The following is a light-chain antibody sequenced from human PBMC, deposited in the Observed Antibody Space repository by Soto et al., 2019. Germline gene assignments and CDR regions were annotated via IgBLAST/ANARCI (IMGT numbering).Light chain of an antibody. Sequence: DIQMTQSPSTLSASVGDSVTISCRPSQNINTWLAWYQQKPGKAPKLLIYKASTLEGGVPSRFSASGSGTEFTLNISSLHPDDFADYYCQQYNSFPFTFGPGTRVDIK. CDR2: KAS. CDR3: QQYNSFPFT. V-gene: IGKV1-5*03. J-gene: IGKJ3*01. CDR1: QNINTW.